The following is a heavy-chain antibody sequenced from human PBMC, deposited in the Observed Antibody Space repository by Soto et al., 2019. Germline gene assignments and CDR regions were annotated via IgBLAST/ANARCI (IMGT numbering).Heavy chain of an antibody. CDR2: INSDGSST. CDR3: ARKRYSSGWYYAFDI. J-gene: IGHJ3*02. Sequence: LRLSCAASGFTFSSYWMHWVRQAPGKGLVWVSRINSDGSSTSYADSVKGRFTISRDNAKNTLYLQMNSLRAGDTAVYYCARKRYSSGWYYAFDIWGQGTMVTVSS. CDR1: GFTFSSYW. D-gene: IGHD6-19*01. V-gene: IGHV3-74*01.